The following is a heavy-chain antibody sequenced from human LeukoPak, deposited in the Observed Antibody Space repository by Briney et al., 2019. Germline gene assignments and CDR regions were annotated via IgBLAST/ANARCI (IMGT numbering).Heavy chain of an antibody. CDR2: ISSNGGST. V-gene: IGHV3-64*01. J-gene: IGHJ4*02. CDR3: ARSARVTEKFDY. Sequence: GGSLRLSCAASGFTFSSYAMHWVRQAPGKGVEYVSAISSNGGSTYYANSVKGRFTISRDNSKNTLYLQMGSLRAEDMAVYYCARSARVTEKFDYWGQGTLVTVSS. CDR1: GFTFSSYA. D-gene: IGHD4-23*01.